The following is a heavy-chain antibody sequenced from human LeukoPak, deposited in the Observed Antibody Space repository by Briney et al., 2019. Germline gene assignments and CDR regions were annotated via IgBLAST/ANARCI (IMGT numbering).Heavy chain of an antibody. D-gene: IGHD4-17*01. J-gene: IGHJ3*02. CDR1: GGSISSYY. Sequence: PSETLSLTCTVSGGSISSYYWSWIRQPPGKGLEWIGYIYYSGSTNYNPSLKSRVTISVDTSKNQFSLKLSSVTAADTAVYYCARTVRGAPDAFDIWGQGTMVTVSS. CDR3: ARTVRGAPDAFDI. V-gene: IGHV4-59*12. CDR2: IYYSGST.